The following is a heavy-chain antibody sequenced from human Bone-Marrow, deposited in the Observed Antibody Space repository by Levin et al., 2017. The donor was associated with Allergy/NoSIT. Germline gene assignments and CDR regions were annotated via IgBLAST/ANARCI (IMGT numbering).Heavy chain of an antibody. CDR1: GFTVSTNY. D-gene: IGHD6-13*01. CDR2: IYSGGNT. J-gene: IGHJ3*02. Sequence: LSLTCAASGFTVSTNYMTWVRQAPERGLEWVSVIYSGGNTYYADSVKGRFTISRDNTKNTVYLQMNSLRAEDTAMYYCARVPAAGTRGAFDIWGQGTMVTVSS. CDR3: ARVPAAGTRGAFDI. V-gene: IGHV3-53*01.